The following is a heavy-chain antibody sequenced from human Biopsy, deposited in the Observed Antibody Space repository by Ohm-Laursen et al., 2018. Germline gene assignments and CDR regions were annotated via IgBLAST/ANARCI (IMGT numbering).Heavy chain of an antibody. J-gene: IGHJ3*01. D-gene: IGHD3-3*01. CDR2: IYTIGDT. CDR3: AREDEGLLRALDL. CDR1: GASMTGYF. V-gene: IGHV4-4*07. Sequence: GTLSLTCTVSGASMTGYFWTWVRQPAGKGLEWVGHIYTIGDTTYNPSLESRVTMSLDTSEDQFSLKMTSLTAADTAVYFCAREDEGLLRALDLWGQGTMVTVSS.